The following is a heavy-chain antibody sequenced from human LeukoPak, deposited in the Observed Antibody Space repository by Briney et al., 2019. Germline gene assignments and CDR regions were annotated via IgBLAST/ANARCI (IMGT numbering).Heavy chain of an antibody. V-gene: IGHV3-49*03. CDR3: TRDILPRRGKSKRWLQYVPIDAFDI. Sequence: GGSLRLSCTASGFTFGDYAMSWFRQAPGKGLEWVGFIRSKAYGGTTEYAASVKGRFTISRDDSKSIAYLQMNSLKTEDTAVYYCTRDILPRRGKSKRWLQYVPIDAFDIWGXXXXXXVSX. CDR1: GFTFGDYA. D-gene: IGHD5-24*01. J-gene: IGHJ3*02. CDR2: IRSKAYGGTT.